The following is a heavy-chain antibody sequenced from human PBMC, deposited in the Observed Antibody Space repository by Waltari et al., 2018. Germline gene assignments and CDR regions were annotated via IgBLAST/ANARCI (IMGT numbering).Heavy chain of an antibody. CDR1: GDTFSSYA. D-gene: IGHD2-15*01. Sequence: QVRLLQSGPEVKKPGSSLKVSCQSCGDTFSSYAIHWVRQAPGQGLEWMGRIIPILGLTNYAQKFQGRVTITADKSTTTAYMELSSLRSEDTAVYYCARGGDATQTNYYYYGLDVWGQGTTVTVSS. CDR3: ARGGDATQTNYYYYGLDV. V-gene: IGHV1-69*09. CDR2: IIPILGLT. J-gene: IGHJ6*02.